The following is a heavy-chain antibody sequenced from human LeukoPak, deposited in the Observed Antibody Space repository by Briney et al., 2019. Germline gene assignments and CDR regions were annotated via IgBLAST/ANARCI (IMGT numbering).Heavy chain of an antibody. D-gene: IGHD3-3*01. CDR2: MNPNSGNT. CDR1: GYTFTGYY. V-gene: IGHV1-8*02. Sequence: ASVTVSCKASGYTFTGYYMHWVRQAPGQGLEWMGWMNPNSGNTGYAQKFQGRVTMTRNTSISTAYMELSSLRSEDTAVYYCARGFPRTIFSYYYYGMDVWGQGTTVTVSS. CDR3: ARGFPRTIFSYYYYGMDV. J-gene: IGHJ6*02.